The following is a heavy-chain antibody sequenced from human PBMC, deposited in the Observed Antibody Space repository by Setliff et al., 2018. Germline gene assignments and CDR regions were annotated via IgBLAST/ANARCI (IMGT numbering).Heavy chain of an antibody. Sequence: ASVKVSCKASGYTLTNYYMHWVRQAPGQGLEWMGIINPSGGLTRYAQKFQGRVTMTRDTSTSTVYMEVISLRTEDTAVFYCARGQPRWFDPWGPGTLVTVSS. J-gene: IGHJ5*02. CDR2: INPSGGLT. CDR1: GYTLTNYY. V-gene: IGHV1-46*01. CDR3: ARGQPRWFDP.